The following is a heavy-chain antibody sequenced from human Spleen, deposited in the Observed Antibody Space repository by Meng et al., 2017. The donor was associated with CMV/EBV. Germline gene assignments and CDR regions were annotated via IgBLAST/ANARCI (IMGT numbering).Heavy chain of an antibody. CDR3: ARDRRLVGATTFDS. Sequence: GSLRLSCAVYGGSFSAYYWSWIRQPPGKGLEWIGSICYSGSTYYNPSLKSRVTISVDTSKNQFSLKLSSVTAADTAVYYCARDRRLVGATTFDSWGQGTLVTVSS. CDR1: GGSFSAYY. D-gene: IGHD1-26*01. V-gene: IGHV4-34*01. CDR2: ICYSGST. J-gene: IGHJ4*02.